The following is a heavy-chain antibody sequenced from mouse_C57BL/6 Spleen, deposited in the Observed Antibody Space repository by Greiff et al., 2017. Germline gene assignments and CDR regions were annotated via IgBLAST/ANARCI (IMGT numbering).Heavy chain of an antibody. CDR3: TYYYGSSYRFAY. CDR2: IDPENGDT. Sequence: EVKLQESGAELVRPGASVKLSCTASGFNIKDDYMHWVKQRPVQGLEWIGWIDPENGDTEYASKFQGKATITADTSSNTAYLQLSSLTSEDTAVYYCTYYYGSSYRFAYWGQGTLVTVSA. D-gene: IGHD1-1*01. CDR1: GFNIKDDY. J-gene: IGHJ3*01. V-gene: IGHV14-4*01.